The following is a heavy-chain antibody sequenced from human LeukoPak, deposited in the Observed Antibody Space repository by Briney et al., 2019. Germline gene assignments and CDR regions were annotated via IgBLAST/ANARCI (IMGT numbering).Heavy chain of an antibody. D-gene: IGHD1-26*01. CDR1: GFTFDDYA. Sequence: GRSLRLSCAASGFTFDDYAMHWVRQAPGKGLEWVSGISWNSGSIGYADSVKGRFTISRDNAKNSLYLQMNSLRAEDTALYYCAKDRDRWELPSGWFDPWGQGTLVTVFS. CDR3: AKDRDRWELPSGWFDP. V-gene: IGHV3-9*01. CDR2: ISWNSGSI. J-gene: IGHJ5*02.